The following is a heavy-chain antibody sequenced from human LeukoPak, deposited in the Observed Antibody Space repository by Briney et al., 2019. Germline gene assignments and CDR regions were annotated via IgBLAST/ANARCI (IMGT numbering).Heavy chain of an antibody. J-gene: IGHJ6*03. Sequence: GWALRLSCAASVCTFISYAMHGVRQAPSKGLEGVAVISYDGSNKYYADCVKGRFTIYRDNSKNTLYLQMNSLRAEDTAVYYCARDMALGYYYYMEVWGKGTTVSVSS. CDR1: VCTFISYA. D-gene: IGHD3-10*01. V-gene: IGHV3-30*01. CDR2: ISYDGSNK. CDR3: ARDMALGYYYYMEV.